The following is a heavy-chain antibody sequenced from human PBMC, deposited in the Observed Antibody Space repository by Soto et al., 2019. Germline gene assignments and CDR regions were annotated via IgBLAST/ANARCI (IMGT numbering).Heavy chain of an antibody. CDR1: GGTFSSYA. CDR3: ARGAEGGLGIVNYYYYYGMDV. CDR2: IIPIFGTA. V-gene: IGHV1-69*13. J-gene: IGHJ6*02. Sequence: GASVKVSCKASGGTFSSYAISWVRQAPGQGLEWMGGIIPIFGTANYAQKFQGRVTITADESTSTAYMELSSLRSEDTAVYYCARGAEGGLGIVNYYYYYGMDVWGQGTTVTVSS. D-gene: IGHD7-27*01.